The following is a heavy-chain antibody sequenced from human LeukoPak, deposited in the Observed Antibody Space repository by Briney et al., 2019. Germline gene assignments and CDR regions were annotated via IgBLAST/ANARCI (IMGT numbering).Heavy chain of an antibody. CDR1: GFTFSSYE. V-gene: IGHV3-48*03. D-gene: IGHD2-15*01. CDR2: ISSSGSST. Sequence: PGGSLRLSCAASGFTFSSYEMNWVRQAPGKGLEWVSFISSSGSSTYYADSVKGRFTISRDNAKNSLHLQMNTVRAEDTAVYYCVRDVYCSDGGCYAASDIWGQGTKVTVSS. CDR3: VRDVYCSDGGCYAASDI. J-gene: IGHJ3*02.